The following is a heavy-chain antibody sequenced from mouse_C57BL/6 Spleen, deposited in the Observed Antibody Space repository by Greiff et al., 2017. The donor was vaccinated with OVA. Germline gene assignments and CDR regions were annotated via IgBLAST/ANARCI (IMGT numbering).Heavy chain of an antibody. J-gene: IGHJ1*03. CDR2: IDPANGNT. CDR3: AKTPVVATRYFDV. CDR1: GFNIKNTY. Sequence: EVQLQQSVAELVRPGASVKLSCTASGFNIKNTYMHWVKQRPEQGLEWIGRIDPANGNTKYAPKFPGKATLTADTSSNTAYLQLSTLTSEDTAIYYSAKTPVVATRYFDVWGTGTTVTVAS. V-gene: IGHV14-3*01. D-gene: IGHD1-1*01.